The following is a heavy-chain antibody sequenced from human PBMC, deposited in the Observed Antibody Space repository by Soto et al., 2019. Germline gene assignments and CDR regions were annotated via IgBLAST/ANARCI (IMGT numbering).Heavy chain of an antibody. Sequence: QVLLVESGGGVVQPGRSLRLSCAASGFIFSDYVMHWVRLAPGKGLEWVAGVSSDGNSKHYPDSVKGRFTISRDNSKNKLFLQKDSLTVEDTAVYFCAREDESSGHAGTFQNWGQGTLATVSS. J-gene: IGHJ1*01. D-gene: IGHD3-22*01. CDR3: AREDESSGHAGTFQN. CDR1: GFIFSDYV. CDR2: VSSDGNSK. V-gene: IGHV3-30*03.